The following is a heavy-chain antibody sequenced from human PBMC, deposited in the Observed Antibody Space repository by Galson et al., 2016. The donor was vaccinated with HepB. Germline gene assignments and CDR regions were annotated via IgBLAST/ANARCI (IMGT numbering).Heavy chain of an antibody. Sequence: SLRLSCAASGFSFSNFWMSWVRQAPGKGLEWVSAISGSGAGTYYADSVKGRFAISRDNSKNTLYLQMNSLRAEDTAVDYCAKRFYSSGLDFDYWGQGTLVTVSS. V-gene: IGHV3-23*01. J-gene: IGHJ4*02. CDR1: GFSFSNFW. CDR2: ISGSGAGT. D-gene: IGHD6-19*01. CDR3: AKRFYSSGLDFDY.